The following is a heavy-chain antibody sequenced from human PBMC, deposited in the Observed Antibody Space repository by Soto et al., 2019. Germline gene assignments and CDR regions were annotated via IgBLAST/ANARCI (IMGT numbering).Heavy chain of an antibody. CDR3: ARDRDDYGSGNYYNRIDF. Sequence: QVQLVQSGAEVKKPGSSVKVSSRALGGIFSTYPISWWRQPLGKGLEWMGGIIPIFGTPNYAQRFQGRVTITADESTTTSYMELSRLKSEDTAVYYCARDRDDYGSGNYYNRIDFWGQGTLVTVSS. V-gene: IGHV1-69*01. CDR2: IIPIFGTP. CDR1: GGIFSTYP. J-gene: IGHJ4*02. D-gene: IGHD3-10*01.